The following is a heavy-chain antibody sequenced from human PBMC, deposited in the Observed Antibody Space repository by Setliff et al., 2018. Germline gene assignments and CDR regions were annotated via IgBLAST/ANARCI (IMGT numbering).Heavy chain of an antibody. V-gene: IGHV1-69*05. CDR3: AREGVDTRSSTDYRYYMDV. CDR2: TIPMFGTT. Sequence: ASVKVSCKASGYSFTGHYIHWVRQAPGQGLEWMGGTIPMFGTTNYAQKFQGRVTIITDASTSTSYMALSSLTSADTAVYYCAREGVDTRSSTDYRYYMDVWGKGTTVTVSS. D-gene: IGHD5-18*01. J-gene: IGHJ6*03. CDR1: GYSFTGHY.